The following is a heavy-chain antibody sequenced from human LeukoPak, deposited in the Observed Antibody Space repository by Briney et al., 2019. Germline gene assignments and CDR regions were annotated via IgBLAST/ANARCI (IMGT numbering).Heavy chain of an antibody. CDR1: GFTLSSHS. CDR3: ARDLYDSGAYSSPIDY. J-gene: IGHJ4*02. CDR2: ISSSSSYI. D-gene: IGHD3-22*01. V-gene: IGHV3-21*01. Sequence: MPGGSLRLSCAAYGFTLSSHSMNWVRQAPGKGLEWVSSISSSSSYIHSADSVKGRFTISRDSAKNSLYLQMNSLRAEDTAVYYCARDLYDSGAYSSPIDYWGQGTLVTVSS.